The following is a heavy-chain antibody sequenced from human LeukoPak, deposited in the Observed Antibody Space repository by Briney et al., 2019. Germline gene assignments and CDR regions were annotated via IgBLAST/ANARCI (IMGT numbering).Heavy chain of an antibody. CDR2: ISYDGSKK. Sequence: GGSLRLSCAASGFTFSSYAMHWVRQAPGKGLEWVASISYDGSKKYYADSLKGQFTISRDNSKKTLYLQMNSLRAEDTAVYYCARDRSSVGAFDYWGQGTLVTVSS. J-gene: IGHJ4*02. V-gene: IGHV3-30-3*01. CDR1: GFTFSSYA. CDR3: ARDRSSVGAFDY. D-gene: IGHD1-26*01.